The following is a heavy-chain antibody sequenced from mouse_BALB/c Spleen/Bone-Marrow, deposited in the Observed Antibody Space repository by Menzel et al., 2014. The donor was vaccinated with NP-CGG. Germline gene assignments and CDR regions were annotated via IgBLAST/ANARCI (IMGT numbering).Heavy chain of an antibody. CDR1: GFTFNDYY. D-gene: IGHD2-1*01. V-gene: IGHV7-3*02. Sequence: EVNVVDSGGGLVQPGGSLRLSCATSGFTFNDYYMSWVRQPPGKALEWLGFIRNKANGYTTEYSASVKGRFTISRDNSQSILYLQMNTLRAEDSATYYCARDIGNYVRFAYWGQGTLVTVSA. CDR3: ARDIGNYVRFAY. J-gene: IGHJ3*01. CDR2: IRNKANGYTT.